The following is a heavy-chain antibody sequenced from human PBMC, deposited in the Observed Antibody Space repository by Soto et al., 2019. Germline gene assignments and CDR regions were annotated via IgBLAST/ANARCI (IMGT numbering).Heavy chain of an antibody. J-gene: IGHJ4*02. CDR2: IYYSGST. CDR1: GGSISSYY. D-gene: IGHD4-17*01. Sequence: SETLSLTCTVSGGSISSYYWSWIRQPPGKGLEWIGYIYYSGSTNYNPSLKSRVTISVDTSKNQFSLKLSSVTAADTAVYYCARVHDYEYYFDYWGQGTLVTVSS. V-gene: IGHV4-59*01. CDR3: ARVHDYEYYFDY.